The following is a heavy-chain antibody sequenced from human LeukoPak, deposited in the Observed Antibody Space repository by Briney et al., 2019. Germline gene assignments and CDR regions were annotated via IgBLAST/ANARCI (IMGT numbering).Heavy chain of an antibody. CDR3: ARLGGYSGSYYRTPRYFDY. D-gene: IGHD1-26*01. J-gene: IGHJ4*02. CDR1: GYSSTSYC. V-gene: IGHV5-51*04. CDR2: SYYADSDT. Sequence: LKSSSKAAGYSSTSYCNCWWRQQPAEGVLWRGMSYYADSDTNYNPSFQSQVTISVDKPISTSYLQLSCLNASDTAVYYCARLGGYSGSYYRTPRYFDYWGEGSLVTVSS.